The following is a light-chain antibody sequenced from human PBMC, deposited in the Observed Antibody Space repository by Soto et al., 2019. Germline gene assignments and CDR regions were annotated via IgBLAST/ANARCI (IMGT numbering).Light chain of an antibody. V-gene: IGKV1-9*01. Sequence: IQVTQSPSSLSASVGDRITITCRVSQGMSSYLAWYQQKPGKAPKLLIYAAYTLQSGVPSRFSGGGSGPDFTLTISNLQPEDIATYYCQQVDTSHSLGGGTKVDIK. CDR3: QQVDTSHS. CDR1: QGMSSY. J-gene: IGKJ4*01. CDR2: AAY.